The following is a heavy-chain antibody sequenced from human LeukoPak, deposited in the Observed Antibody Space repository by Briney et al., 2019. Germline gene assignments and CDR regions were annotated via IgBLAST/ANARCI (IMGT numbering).Heavy chain of an antibody. Sequence: PGGSLRLSCAASGFTFTKFWMHWVRQAPGRGLVWVSRVKGDGISTLYADSVKGRFTISRDNAKKTLYLQMNSLRADDTALYYCATGPYAAFEMWGQGTMVTVSS. CDR2: VKGDGIST. D-gene: IGHD2-2*01. V-gene: IGHV3-74*01. CDR1: GFTFTKFW. J-gene: IGHJ3*02. CDR3: ATGPYAAFEM.